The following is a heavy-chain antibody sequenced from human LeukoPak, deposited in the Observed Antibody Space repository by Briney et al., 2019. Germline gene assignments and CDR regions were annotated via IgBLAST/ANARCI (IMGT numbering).Heavy chain of an antibody. D-gene: IGHD5-24*01. J-gene: IGHJ1*01. Sequence: SETLPLTCTVSGGSISSYYWSWIRQPPGKGLEWIAYIYYSGSTNYNPSLKSRVTISVDTSKNQFSLKLSSVTAADTAVYYCAREYGSGYFQHWGQGTLVTVSS. CDR2: IYYSGST. CDR1: GGSISSYY. CDR3: AREYGSGYFQH. V-gene: IGHV4-59*01.